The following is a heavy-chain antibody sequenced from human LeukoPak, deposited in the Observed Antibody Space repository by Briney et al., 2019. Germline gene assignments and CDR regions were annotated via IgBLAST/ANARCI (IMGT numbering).Heavy chain of an antibody. CDR1: GFTFSSYG. Sequence: GGSLRLSCAASGFTFSSYGMHWVRQAPGKGLEWVAVISYDGSSKDYADSVKGRFTISRDNSKNTLYLQMNSLRVEDTAVYYCAKVADQYYYSYFYYMDVWGKGTTVTVSS. CDR2: ISYDGSSK. J-gene: IGHJ6*03. CDR3: AKVADQYYYSYFYYMDV. V-gene: IGHV3-30*18. D-gene: IGHD2/OR15-2a*01.